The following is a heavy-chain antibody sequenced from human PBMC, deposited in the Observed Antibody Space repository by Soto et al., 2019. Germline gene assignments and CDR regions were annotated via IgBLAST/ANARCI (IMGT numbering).Heavy chain of an antibody. D-gene: IGHD5-18*01. J-gene: IGHJ2*01. V-gene: IGHV1-18*04. CDR1: GFTFTGFG. CDR3: ARGYSYGSYWYFDL. CDR2: ITASNGNT. Sequence: QLQLVQSGTEVKNPGASVKVSCKASGFTFTGFGITWVRQAPGQGLEWMGWITASNGNTDYAQNLQGRVTMTTDTYTSTAYMELWRLRSADTAVYYCARGYSYGSYWYFDLWGRGTLVTVSS.